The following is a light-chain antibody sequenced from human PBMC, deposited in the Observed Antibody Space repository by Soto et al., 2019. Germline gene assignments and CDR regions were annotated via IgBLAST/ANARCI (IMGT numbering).Light chain of an antibody. J-gene: IGLJ1*01. V-gene: IGLV2-8*01. Sequence: QSALTHPPSASGSPGQSVTISCTGTGSDIGGYNFVSWYQQRPGKVPKLIIYEVNKRPSGVPDRFSGSKSGNTASLTVSGLQAYDEADYYCSSYAGTNNRYVFGTGTKLTVL. CDR1: GSDIGGYNF. CDR3: SSYAGTNNRYV. CDR2: EVN.